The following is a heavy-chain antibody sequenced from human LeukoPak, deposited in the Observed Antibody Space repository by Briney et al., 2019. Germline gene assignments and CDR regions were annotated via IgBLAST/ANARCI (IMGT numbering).Heavy chain of an antibody. CDR1: GYSFSSYW. V-gene: IGHV5-51*01. CDR2: IYPGDSDT. D-gene: IGHD1-1*01. J-gene: IGHJ4*02. CDR3: ARQAQLAYFDY. Sequence: GESLKISCKGSGYSFSSYWIVWVRQLPGKGLEWMGIIYPGDSDTRYSPSFQGQVTISADKSISTAYLQWSSLKASDTAIYYCARQAQLAYFDYCGQGILVTVSS.